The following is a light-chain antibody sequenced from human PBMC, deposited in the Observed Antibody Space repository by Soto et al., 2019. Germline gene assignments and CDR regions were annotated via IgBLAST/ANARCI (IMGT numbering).Light chain of an antibody. CDR3: QQSYRTPPYT. CDR2: AAS. J-gene: IGKJ2*01. CDR1: QNINSY. Sequence: DIQMTQSPSSLSASAGDRVTITCRASQNINSYLNWYQKKPGKAPKLLIHAASSLQSGVPSRFSGSGSGTYFTLTINSLQPEDLATYYCQQSYRTPPYTFGQGTKLEIK. V-gene: IGKV1-39*01.